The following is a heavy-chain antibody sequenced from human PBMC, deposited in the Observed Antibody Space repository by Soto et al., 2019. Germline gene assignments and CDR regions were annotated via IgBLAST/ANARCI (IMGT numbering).Heavy chain of an antibody. CDR3: ARDRGHGSGSYPTPPGY. J-gene: IGHJ4*02. Sequence: GGSLRLSCAASGFTFSSYWMSWVRQAPGKGLEWVANIKQDGSEKYYVDSVKGRFTISRDNAKNSLYLQMNSLRAEDTAVYYCARDRGHGSGSYPTPPGYWGQGTLVTVSS. CDR1: GFTFSSYW. V-gene: IGHV3-7*01. D-gene: IGHD3-10*01. CDR2: IKQDGSEK.